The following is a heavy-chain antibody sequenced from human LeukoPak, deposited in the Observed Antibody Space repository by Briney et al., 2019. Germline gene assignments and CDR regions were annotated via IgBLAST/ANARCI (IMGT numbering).Heavy chain of an antibody. CDR2: IYTSGST. D-gene: IGHD6-13*01. CDR1: GGSISSYY. V-gene: IGHV4-4*07. J-gene: IGHJ3*02. CDR3: ARDRYSSTGDAFDI. Sequence: SETLSLTCTVSGGSISSYYWSWIRQPAGKGLEWIGRIYTSGSTNYNPSLKSRVTMSVDTSKNQFSLKLSSVTAADTAVYYCARDRYSSTGDAFDIWGQGTMVTLSS.